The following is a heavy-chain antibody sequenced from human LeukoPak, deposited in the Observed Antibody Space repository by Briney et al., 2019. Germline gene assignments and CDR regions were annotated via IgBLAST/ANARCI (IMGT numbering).Heavy chain of an antibody. V-gene: IGHV3-7*01. CDR2: INQDEGTE. CDR3: ARHTLWRFDY. J-gene: IGHJ4*02. Sequence: GGSLRLSCAAYGFTFTNYWLTWVRQAPGKGLEWVANINQDEGTEYYVDSMKGRFTISRDNAKNLVYLQINSLRAEDTAVYFCARHTLWRFDYWGQGALVTVSS. D-gene: IGHD1-1*01. CDR1: GFTFTNYW.